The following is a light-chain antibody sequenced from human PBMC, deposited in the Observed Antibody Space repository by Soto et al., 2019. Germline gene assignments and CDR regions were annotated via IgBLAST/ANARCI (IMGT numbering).Light chain of an antibody. V-gene: IGKV3-15*01. CDR1: QSVSGN. CDR3: QQYNFWPET. Sequence: ERIMTQSPTALSLSLRQTGTLSCRASQSVSGNLAWYQQKPGQAPRLLIYGVSARATGIPARFSGSGFGTEFTLTISSLQSEDFALYYCQQYNFWPETFGQGTKVDIK. J-gene: IGKJ1*01. CDR2: GVS.